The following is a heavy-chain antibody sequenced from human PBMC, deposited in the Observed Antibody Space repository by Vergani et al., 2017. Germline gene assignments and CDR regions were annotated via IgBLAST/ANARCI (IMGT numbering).Heavy chain of an antibody. Sequence: QVQLVQSGAEVKKPGASVKVSCKASGYTFTSYYMHWVRQAPGQGLEWMGIINPSGGSTNYAQKFQGRVTMTRDTSISTAYMELSRLRSDDTAVYYCARDPGYSSKPPSADYWGQGTLVTVSS. CDR2: INPSGGST. V-gene: IGHV1-46*01. CDR1: GYTFTSYY. D-gene: IGHD6-13*01. CDR3: ARDPGYSSKPPSADY. J-gene: IGHJ4*02.